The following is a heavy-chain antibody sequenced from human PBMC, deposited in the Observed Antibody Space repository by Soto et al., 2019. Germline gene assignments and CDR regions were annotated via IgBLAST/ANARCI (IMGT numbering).Heavy chain of an antibody. CDR3: ARGYGDYSAFDI. D-gene: IGHD4-17*01. CDR2: IYYSGST. Sequence: SETLSLTCTVSGGSISSYYWSWIRQPPGKGLEWIGYIYYSGSTNYNPSLKSRVTISVDTSKNQFSLKLSSVTAADTAVYYCARGYGDYSAFDIWGQRTMVTVSS. V-gene: IGHV4-59*01. CDR1: GGSISSYY. J-gene: IGHJ3*02.